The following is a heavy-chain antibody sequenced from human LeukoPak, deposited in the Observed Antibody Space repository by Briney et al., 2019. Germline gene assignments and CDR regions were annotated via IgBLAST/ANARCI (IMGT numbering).Heavy chain of an antibody. CDR2: INWNGGST. D-gene: IGHD3-10*01. CDR3: ARENYYGSGSYFDY. V-gene: IGHV3-20*04. J-gene: IGHJ4*02. CDR1: GFTFSSYA. Sequence: GGSLRLSCAASGFTFSSYAMSWVRQAPGKGLEWVSGINWNGGSTGYADSVKGRFTISRDNAKNSLYLQMNSLRAEDTALYYCARENYYGSGSYFDYWGQGTLVTVSS.